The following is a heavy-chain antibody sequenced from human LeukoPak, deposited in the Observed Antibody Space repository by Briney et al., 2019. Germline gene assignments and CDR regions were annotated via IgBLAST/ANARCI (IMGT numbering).Heavy chain of an antibody. Sequence: ASVKVSFKASGYSFTGYYMHWVRQAPGQGLDYMGWINPNNGDTNYAQKFQGRVTMTRDTSITTAYMELSRLRSDDTAVYYCARESSNSFNIWGQGTMVTVSS. CDR1: GYSFTGYY. J-gene: IGHJ3*02. CDR2: INPNNGDT. CDR3: ARESSNSFNI. D-gene: IGHD5-24*01. V-gene: IGHV1-2*02.